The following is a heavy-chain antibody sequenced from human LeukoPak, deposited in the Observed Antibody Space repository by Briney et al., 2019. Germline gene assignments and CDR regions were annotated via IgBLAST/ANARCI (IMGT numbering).Heavy chain of an antibody. V-gene: IGHV5-51*01. CDR3: ARQVYCDRSRCLNPFDY. Sequence: GESLKISCKSSGYSFSSNWIAWVRQMPGKGLEWMGIIYPGDSDTRYSPSFQGQVIISIDKSISSAYLQWSSLKASDTAVYYCARQVYCDRSRCLNPFDYWGQGTLVTVSS. CDR1: GYSFSSNW. J-gene: IGHJ4*02. CDR2: IYPGDSDT. D-gene: IGHD2/OR15-2a*01.